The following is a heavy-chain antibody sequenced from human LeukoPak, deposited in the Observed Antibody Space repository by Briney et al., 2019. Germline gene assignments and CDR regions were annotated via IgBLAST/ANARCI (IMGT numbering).Heavy chain of an antibody. CDR3: ARDPYSGFD. CDR1: VYTSSRYA. Sequence: GGSLRLSCVASVYTSSRYAMHWVSQAPGKGLEWVAVMSYHGSNEHYADSVKGRFTISRDNSKNTLYLQMNSLRAEDTAVYYCARDPYSGFDWGQGTLVTVSS. CDR2: MSYHGSNE. D-gene: IGHD5-12*01. V-gene: IGHV3-30-3*01. J-gene: IGHJ4*02.